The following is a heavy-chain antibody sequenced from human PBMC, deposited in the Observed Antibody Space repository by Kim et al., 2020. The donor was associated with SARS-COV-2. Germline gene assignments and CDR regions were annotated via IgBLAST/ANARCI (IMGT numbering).Heavy chain of an antibody. CDR2: ISSSSSTI. V-gene: IGHV3-48*04. D-gene: IGHD6-13*01. CDR3: AREEGQQLVGLDY. CDR1: GFTFSSYS. Sequence: GGSLRLSCAASGFTFSSYSMNWVRQAPGKGLEWVSYISSSSSTIYYADSVKGRFTISRDNAKNSLYLQMNSLRAEDTAVYYCAREEGQQLVGLDYWGQGTLVTVSS. J-gene: IGHJ4*02.